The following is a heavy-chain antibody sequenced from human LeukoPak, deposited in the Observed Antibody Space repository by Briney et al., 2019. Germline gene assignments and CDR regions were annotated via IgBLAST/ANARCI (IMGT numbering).Heavy chain of an antibody. D-gene: IGHD2-2*01. CDR1: GFTFYNHA. J-gene: IGHJ5*02. CDR2: ISGRGGNT. CDR3: ARDFGGYCSSTNCYLGWFDP. V-gene: IGHV3-23*01. Sequence: PGGSLRLSCAASGFTFYNHAMSWVRQAPGKGLEWVSAISGRGGNTYYADSVKGRFTISRDNAKNSLYLQMNSLRAEDTAVYYCARDFGGYCSSTNCYLGWFDPWGQGTLVTVSS.